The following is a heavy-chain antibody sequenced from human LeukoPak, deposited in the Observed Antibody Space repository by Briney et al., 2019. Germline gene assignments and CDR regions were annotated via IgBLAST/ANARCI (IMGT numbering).Heavy chain of an antibody. CDR3: ATLAERVLRFLAWMGA. CDR2: FAPEEGET. J-gene: IGHJ5*02. CDR1: GYTLKELS. D-gene: IGHD3-3*01. Sequence: EASVKVSCKVSGYTLKELSLDWVRQTTGKGLEWMGGFAPEEGETIYAQKFRGRVTMTEDTSTDTAYMELSSLRSEDTAVYYCATLAERVLRFLAWMGAWGQGTLVTVSS. V-gene: IGHV1-24*01.